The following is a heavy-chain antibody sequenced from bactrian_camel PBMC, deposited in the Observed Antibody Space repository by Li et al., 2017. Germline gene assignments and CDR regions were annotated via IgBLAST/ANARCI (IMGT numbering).Heavy chain of an antibody. CDR3: AADVRWVGY. CDR2: ITSDGFT. V-gene: IGHV3S1*01. D-gene: IGHD5*01. J-gene: IGHJ4*01. CDR1: GYTYSTCR. Sequence: VQLVESGGGSVQSGGSLRLSCVASGYTYSTCRILWYRQAPGKERELVSSITSDGFTVYADSVKGRFTISRNNAKNTLYLLMNVLQSEDTAMYYCAADVRWVGYWGQGTQVTVS.